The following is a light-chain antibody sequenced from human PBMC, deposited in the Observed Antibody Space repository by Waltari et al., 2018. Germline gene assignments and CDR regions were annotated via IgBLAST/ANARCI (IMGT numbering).Light chain of an antibody. V-gene: IGLV2-14*01. J-gene: IGLJ3*02. CDR3: SSYTSTWV. Sequence: QSALTQSASVSGSPGQSIPISCPGTSRDLAVFNSVSWYQPPPGRAPQLMIYDVSERPSGVSTLFSGSKSGNAASLTISGLQAEDEADYYCSSYTSTWVFGGGTKLTVL. CDR2: DVS. CDR1: SRDLAVFNS.